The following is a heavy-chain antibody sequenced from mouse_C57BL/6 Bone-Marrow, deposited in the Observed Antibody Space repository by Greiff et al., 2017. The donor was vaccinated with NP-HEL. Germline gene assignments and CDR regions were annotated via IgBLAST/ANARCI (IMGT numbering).Heavy chain of an antibody. CDR1: GYAFSSSW. CDR2: IYPGDGDT. Sequence: QVQLQQSGPELVKPGASVKISCKASGYAFSSSWMNWVKQRPGKGLEWIGRIYPGDGDTNYNGKFKGKATLTADKSSSPAYMQLRSLTSEDSAVYVCARGLPYAMDDWGQGTSVTVSS. D-gene: IGHD3-1*01. J-gene: IGHJ4*01. CDR3: ARGLPYAMDD. V-gene: IGHV1-82*01.